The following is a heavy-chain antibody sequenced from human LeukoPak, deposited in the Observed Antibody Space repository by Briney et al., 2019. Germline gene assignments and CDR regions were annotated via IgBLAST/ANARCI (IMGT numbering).Heavy chain of an antibody. CDR1: GFTFSSYA. Sequence: GGSLRLSRAASGFTFSSYAMSWARQAPGKGLEWVSAISGSATGSVTTYYTDSVKGRFTISRDNSKNTLYLQMNSLRAEDTALYYCAKGYGFNWFDPWGQGTLVTVSS. CDR3: AKGYGFNWFDP. J-gene: IGHJ5*02. CDR2: ISGSATGSVTT. V-gene: IGHV3-23*01. D-gene: IGHD4-17*01.